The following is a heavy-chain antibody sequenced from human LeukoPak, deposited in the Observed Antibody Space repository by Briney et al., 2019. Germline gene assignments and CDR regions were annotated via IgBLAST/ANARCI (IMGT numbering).Heavy chain of an antibody. D-gene: IGHD6-19*01. J-gene: IGHJ6*02. Sequence: PSETLSLTCTVSGGSISSSSYYWGWIRQPPGKGLEWIGSIYYSGSTYYNPSLKSRVTISVGTSKNQFSLKLSSVTAADTAVYYCARDLRYSSGWLYYYGMDVWGQGTTVTVSS. V-gene: IGHV4-39*07. CDR1: GGSISSSSYY. CDR2: IYYSGST. CDR3: ARDLRYSSGWLYYYGMDV.